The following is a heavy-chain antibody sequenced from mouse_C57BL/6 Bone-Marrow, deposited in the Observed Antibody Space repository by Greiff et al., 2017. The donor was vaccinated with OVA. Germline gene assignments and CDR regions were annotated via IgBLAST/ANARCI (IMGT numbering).Heavy chain of an antibody. V-gene: IGHV1-80*01. CDR1: GYAFSSYW. CDR3: AREVYYYGSSLYFDY. J-gene: IGHJ2*01. CDR2: IYPGDGDT. Sequence: QVQLQQSGAELAKPGASVKISCKASGYAFSSYWMNWVKQRPGKGLEWIGQIYPGDGDTNYNGKFKGKATLTADKSSSTAYMQLSSLTSEDSAVYFCAREVYYYGSSLYFDYWGQGTTLTVSS. D-gene: IGHD1-1*01.